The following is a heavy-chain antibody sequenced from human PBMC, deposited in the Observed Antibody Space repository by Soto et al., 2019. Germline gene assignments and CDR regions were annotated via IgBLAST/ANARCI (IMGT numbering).Heavy chain of an antibody. CDR2: IIPVIDTA. V-gene: IGHV1-69*06. D-gene: IGHD7-27*01. Sequence: QVQLVQSGAEVKKPGSSVKVSCKVSGGTFNIRWVRQAPGQGLEWMGGIIPVIDTANYARKFQGRVTITADRATNVVYLEMRSLRFEDMAVYYCARGSGADAFDIWGQGTVVTVSS. CDR3: ARGSGADAFDI. J-gene: IGHJ3*02. CDR1: GGTFN.